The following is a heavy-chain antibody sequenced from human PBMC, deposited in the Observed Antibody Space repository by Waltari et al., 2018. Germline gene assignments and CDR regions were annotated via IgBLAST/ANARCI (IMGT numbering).Heavy chain of an antibody. CDR2: ISGSGGST. J-gene: IGHJ4*02. CDR1: GFTFSSYA. Sequence: LRLSCAASGFTFSSYAMSWVRQAPGKGLEWVSAISGSGGSTYYADSVKGRFTISRDNSKNTLYLQMNSLRAEDTAVYYCAKDDCSGGSCPYYFDYWGQGTLVTVSS. V-gene: IGHV3-23*01. CDR3: AKDDCSGGSCPYYFDY. D-gene: IGHD2-15*01.